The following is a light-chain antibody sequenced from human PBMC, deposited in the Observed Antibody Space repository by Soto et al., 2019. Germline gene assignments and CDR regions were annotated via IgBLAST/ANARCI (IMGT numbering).Light chain of an antibody. CDR1: QGLLQRNVHNY. J-gene: IGKJ1*01. CDR2: VAS. Sequence: IILSPVYRPVTPEKPASISYTSIQGLLQRNVHNYLDWYLQKPGQSPQLXIYVASNRASGIPDRFSGSGSGTDFTLNISRLEPDDVGVYYCKHGRQTPRTFGQGTRVDIK. V-gene: IGKV2-28*01. CDR3: KHGRQTPRT.